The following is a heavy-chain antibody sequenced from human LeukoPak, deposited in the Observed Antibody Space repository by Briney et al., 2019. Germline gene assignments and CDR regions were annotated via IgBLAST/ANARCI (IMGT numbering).Heavy chain of an antibody. CDR2: INSSSSYR. V-gene: IGHV3-21*04. Sequence: PGWSLRLSCAASGFTFSSYIINWVRQAAGRGLDWVSSINSSSSYRYYEASVKGRFTISRDNAKKSLYMHMNSLRAEDTAVYYWAKDRYSSGIGCLYYDMDVWGKGTMVTISS. J-gene: IGHJ6*04. CDR1: GFTFSSYI. D-gene: IGHD3-22*01. CDR3: AKDRYSSGIGCLYYDMDV.